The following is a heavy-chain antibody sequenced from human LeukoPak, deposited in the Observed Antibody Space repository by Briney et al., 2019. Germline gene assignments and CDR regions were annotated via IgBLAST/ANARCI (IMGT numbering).Heavy chain of an antibody. V-gene: IGHV4-31*03. D-gene: IGHD2-2*01. CDR3: ARTGIVVVPAAQTSYFDY. CDR1: GGSISSGGYY. CDR2: IYYSGST. J-gene: IGHJ4*02. Sequence: SETLSLTCTVSGGSISSGGYYWSWIRQHPGKCLEWIGYIYYSGSTYYNPSLKSRVTISVDTSKNQFSLKLSSVTAADTAVYYCARTGIVVVPAAQTSYFDYWGQGTLVTVSS.